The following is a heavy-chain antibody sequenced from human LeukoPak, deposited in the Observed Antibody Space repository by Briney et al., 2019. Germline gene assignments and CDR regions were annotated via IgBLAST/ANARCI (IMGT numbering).Heavy chain of an antibody. V-gene: IGHV1-3*01. Sequence: ASVKVSCKASGYPFTSYAIHWVRQAPGQGLGWMGCVSAGDGNTKSSQNFQGRVTITRDTSANTAYMELSSLRSEDTAVYYCARAPSSGWYYDSWGQGTLVTVSS. CDR1: GYPFTSYA. D-gene: IGHD6-19*01. J-gene: IGHJ4*02. CDR3: ARAPSSGWYYDS. CDR2: VSAGDGNT.